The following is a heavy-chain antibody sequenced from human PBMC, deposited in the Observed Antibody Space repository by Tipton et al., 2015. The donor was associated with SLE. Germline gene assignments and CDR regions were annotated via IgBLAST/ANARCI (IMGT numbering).Heavy chain of an antibody. D-gene: IGHD3-10*01. J-gene: IGHJ2*01. CDR3: ARGGYGTYWYFDL. CDR2: INSDGSST. CDR1: GFTFSSYW. Sequence: GSLRLSCAASGFTFSSYWMHWVRQAPGKGLVWVSRINSDGSSTSYADSVKGRFTISRDNAKNTLYLQMNSLRAEDTAVYYCARGGYGTYWYFDLWGRGTLVTVSS. V-gene: IGHV3-74*01.